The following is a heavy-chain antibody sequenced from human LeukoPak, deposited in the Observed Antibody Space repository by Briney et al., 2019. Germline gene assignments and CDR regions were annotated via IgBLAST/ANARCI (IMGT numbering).Heavy chain of an antibody. D-gene: IGHD3-10*01. CDR2: IYYSGST. CDR1: GGSISSSSYY. J-gene: IGHJ4*02. V-gene: IGHV4-39*07. CDR3: AREANYYGSGSYFEGTFDY. Sequence: SETLSLTCTVSGGSISSSSYYWGWIRQPPGKGLEWIGSIYYSGSTYYNPSLKSRVTISIDTSKNEFSLKLTSVTAADTAVYFCAREANYYGSGSYFEGTFDYWGQGSLVTVSS.